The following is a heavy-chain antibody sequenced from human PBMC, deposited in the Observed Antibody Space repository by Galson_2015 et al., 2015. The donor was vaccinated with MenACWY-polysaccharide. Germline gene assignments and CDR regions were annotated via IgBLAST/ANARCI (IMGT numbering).Heavy chain of an antibody. J-gene: IGHJ4*02. CDR3: AKDNWLRREVLVGDYDY. CDR1: GFIFNHYG. V-gene: IGHV3-30*18. D-gene: IGHD4-17*01. CDR2: ISYDETNK. Sequence: SLRLSCAASGFIFNHYGIHWVRQAPGKGLEWVALISYDETNKHYADSVKGRFTISRDTSKNVVYLQMNSLRVEDTALYFCAKDNWLRREVLVGDYDYWGQGTLAAVSS.